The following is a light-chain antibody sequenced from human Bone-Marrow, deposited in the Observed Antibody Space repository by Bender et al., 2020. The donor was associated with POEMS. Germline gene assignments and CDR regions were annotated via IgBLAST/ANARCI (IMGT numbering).Light chain of an antibody. CDR3: LSADTSGSDVV. V-gene: IGLV3-16*01. J-gene: IGLJ2*01. Sequence: YELTQPPSVSVSPGQMATITCSGEALTTKYGHWYQQKPGQFPVLVMFKDTERPSGIPERFSGSSSGTIVTLTISGVQAEDEADYYCLSADTSGSDVVFGGGTKLTVL. CDR2: KDT. CDR1: ALTTKY.